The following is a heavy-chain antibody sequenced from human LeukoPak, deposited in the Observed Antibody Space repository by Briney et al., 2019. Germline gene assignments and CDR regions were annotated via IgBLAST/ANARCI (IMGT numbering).Heavy chain of an antibody. V-gene: IGHV6-1*01. D-gene: IGHD6-13*01. J-gene: IGHJ6*04. CDR2: TYYRSKWYN. CDR1: GDSVSSNSAA. Sequence: SQTLSLTCAISGDSVSSNSAAWNWIRQSPSRGLEWLGRTYYRSKWYNDYAVSVKSRITINPDTSKNQFSLQLNSVTPEDTAVYYCARGWSIAAAGMRYYYYGMGVWGKGTTVTVSS. CDR3: ARGWSIAAAGMRYYYYGMGV.